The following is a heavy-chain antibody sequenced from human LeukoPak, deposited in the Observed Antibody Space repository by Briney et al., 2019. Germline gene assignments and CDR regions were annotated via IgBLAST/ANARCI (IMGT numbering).Heavy chain of an antibody. Sequence: GGSLRLSCAASGFTFTSYSMNWDRQAPGKGLEWVSSISSSSSYIYYADSVKGRFTISRDNSKNTLYLQMNSLRAEDTAVYYCAKDGRRGYSYGLNRHWFDPWGQGTLVTVSS. CDR2: ISSSSSYI. V-gene: IGHV3-21*01. D-gene: IGHD5-18*01. CDR3: AKDGRRGYSYGLNRHWFDP. CDR1: GFTFTSYS. J-gene: IGHJ5*02.